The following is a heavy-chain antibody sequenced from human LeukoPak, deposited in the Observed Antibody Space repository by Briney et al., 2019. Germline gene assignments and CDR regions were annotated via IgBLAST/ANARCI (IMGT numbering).Heavy chain of an antibody. J-gene: IGHJ4*02. V-gene: IGHV6-1*01. CDR1: GDSVSSNSAA. CDR2: TYYRSKWYN. CDR3: ARGSSGWYYFDY. Sequence: SQTLSLTCAVSGDSVSSNSAAWNWIGQSPSRGLEWLGRTYYRSKWYNGYAVSAKSRITINPDTSKNQFSPQLSSVTPEDTAVYYCARGSSGWYYFDYWGQGTLVTVSS. D-gene: IGHD6-19*01.